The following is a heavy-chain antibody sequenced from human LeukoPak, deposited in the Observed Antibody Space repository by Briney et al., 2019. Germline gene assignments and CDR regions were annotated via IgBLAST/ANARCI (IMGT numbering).Heavy chain of an antibody. CDR1: GFTFSSYG. CDR2: ISYGGSNK. J-gene: IGHJ4*02. V-gene: IGHV3-30*03. D-gene: IGHD3-10*01. Sequence: GGSLRLSCAASGFTFSSYGMHWVRQAPGKGLEWVAVISYGGSNKYYADSVKGRFTISRDNSKNTLYLQMNSLRAEDTAVYYCARDTRITMVRGVIYYFDYWGQGTLVTVSS. CDR3: ARDTRITMVRGVIYYFDY.